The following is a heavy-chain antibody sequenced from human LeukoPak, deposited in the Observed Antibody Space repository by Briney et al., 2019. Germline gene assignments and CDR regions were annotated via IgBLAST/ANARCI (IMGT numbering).Heavy chain of an antibody. CDR3: AKVAPARGVSFDI. Sequence: AGGSLRLSCAASGFTFDDYAMHWVRQAPGKGLEWVSGISWNSGTISYADSVKGRFTISRDNAKNSLYLQMNSLRAEDTAFYFCAKVAPARGVSFDIWGQGTMVTVSS. J-gene: IGHJ3*02. CDR1: GFTFDDYA. D-gene: IGHD2-2*01. CDR2: ISWNSGTI. V-gene: IGHV3-9*01.